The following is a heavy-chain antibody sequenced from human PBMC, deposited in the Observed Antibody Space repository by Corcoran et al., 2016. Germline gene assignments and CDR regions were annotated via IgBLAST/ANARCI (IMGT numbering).Heavy chain of an antibody. V-gene: IGHV1-2*02. Sequence: QVQLVQSGAEVKKPGASVKVSCKASGYTFTGYYMHWVRQAPGQGLEWRGWINPNSGGTNYAQKFQGRVTMTRDTSISTAYMELSRRGSDDPAVYYCARYASRQRSPGGRDGWGQGTTVTVSS. CDR3: ARYASRQRSPGGRDG. CDR1: GYTFTGYY. J-gene: IGHJ6*02. CDR2: INPNSGGT. D-gene: IGHD3-10*01.